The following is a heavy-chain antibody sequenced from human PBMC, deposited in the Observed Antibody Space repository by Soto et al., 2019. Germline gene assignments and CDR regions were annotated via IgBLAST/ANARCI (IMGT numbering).Heavy chain of an antibody. V-gene: IGHV4-39*01. CDR3: AIHCDSSCYYHPRLCDFDY. J-gene: IGHJ4*02. CDR1: GGSISSSSHY. CDR2: IYYSGST. D-gene: IGHD3-22*01. Sequence: QLQLQESGPGLVKPSETLSLTCSVSGGSISSSSHYWGWIRQPPGQGLVWIGTIYYSGSTYYSPSLKSRVTISVGTSKDQFSLKLSSVTAAATAVYYCAIHCDSSCYYHPRLCDFDYWGQGALVTVSS.